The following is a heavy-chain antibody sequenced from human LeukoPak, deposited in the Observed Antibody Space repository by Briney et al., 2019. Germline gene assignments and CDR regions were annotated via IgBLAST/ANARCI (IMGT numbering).Heavy chain of an antibody. J-gene: IGHJ5*02. CDR2: IIPIFGTA. Sequence: ASVKVSCKASGGTFSSYAISWVRQAPGQRLEWMGGIIPIFGTANYAQKFQGRVTITADESTSTAYMELSSLRSEDTAVYYCAISYDILPPRGEWGSYNWFDPWGQGTLVTVSS. D-gene: IGHD3-9*01. CDR3: AISYDILPPRGEWGSYNWFDP. CDR1: GGTFSSYA. V-gene: IGHV1-69*13.